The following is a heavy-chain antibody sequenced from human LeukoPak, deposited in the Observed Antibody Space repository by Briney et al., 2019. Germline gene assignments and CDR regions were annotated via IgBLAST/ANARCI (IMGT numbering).Heavy chain of an antibody. CDR3: ARGESPNYDSSGYYCDY. Sequence: SETPSLTCAVYGGSFSGYYWSWIRQPPGKGLEWIGEINHSGSTNYNPSLKSRVTISVDTSKNQFSLKLSSVTAADTAVYYCARGESPNYDSSGYYCDYWGQGTLVTVSS. J-gene: IGHJ4*02. V-gene: IGHV4-34*01. CDR1: GGSFSGYY. D-gene: IGHD3-22*01. CDR2: INHSGST.